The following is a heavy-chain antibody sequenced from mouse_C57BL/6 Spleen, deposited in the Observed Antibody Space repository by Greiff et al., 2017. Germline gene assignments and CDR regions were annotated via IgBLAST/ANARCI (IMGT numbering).Heavy chain of an antibody. D-gene: IGHD1-1*01. Sequence: EVKVVESGGGLVKPGGSLKLSCAASGFTFSDYGMHWVRQAPEKGLEWVAYISSGSSTIYYADTVKGRFTISRDNAKNTLFLQMTSLRSEDTAMYYCARGGDYYAYYWGQGTTLTVSS. V-gene: IGHV5-17*01. CDR3: ARGGDYYAYY. J-gene: IGHJ2*01. CDR2: ISSGSSTI. CDR1: GFTFSDYG.